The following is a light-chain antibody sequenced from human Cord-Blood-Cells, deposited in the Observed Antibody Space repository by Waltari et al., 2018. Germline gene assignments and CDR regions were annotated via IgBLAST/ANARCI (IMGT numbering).Light chain of an antibody. J-gene: IGLJ2*01. CDR2: DVS. V-gene: IGLV2-11*01. CDR3: CSYAGSYTLV. Sequence: QSALTQPRSVSGSPGQSVPISCTGTSSDVGGYNYGSWYQQHPGKAPKLMIYDVSKRPSGVPDCFSGSKSGNTASLTISGLQAEDEADYDCCSYAGSYTLVFGGGTKLTVL. CDR1: SSDVGGYNY.